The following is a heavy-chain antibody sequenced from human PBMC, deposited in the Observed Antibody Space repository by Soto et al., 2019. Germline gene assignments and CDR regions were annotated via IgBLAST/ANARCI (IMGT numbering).Heavy chain of an antibody. V-gene: IGHV3-13*01. CDR3: TRATFGVGMDL. Sequence: GGSLRLSCAAFGFTYRSYDMHWVRHVPGKGLEWVSSMGGAGAREYAGSVRGRFTISRDNAKNSLYLQMDSLRAGDTAVYYCTRATFGVGMDLWGQGTPVTVSS. D-gene: IGHD3-10*01. J-gene: IGHJ6*02. CDR1: GFTYRSYD. CDR2: MGGAGAR.